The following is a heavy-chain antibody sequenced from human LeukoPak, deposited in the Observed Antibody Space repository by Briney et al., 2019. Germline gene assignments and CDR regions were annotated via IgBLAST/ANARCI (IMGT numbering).Heavy chain of an antibody. CDR2: ISGSGGST. V-gene: IGHV3-23*01. CDR1: GFTFSSYA. Sequence: PGGSLRLSCAASGFTFSSYAMSWVRQAPGKGLEWVSAISGSGGSTYYADFVKGRFTISKDNSKNTLYLQMNSLRAEDTAVYYCAKDQAPSYCGGDCYKDDYWGQGTLVTVSS. J-gene: IGHJ4*02. D-gene: IGHD2-21*02. CDR3: AKDQAPSYCGGDCYKDDY.